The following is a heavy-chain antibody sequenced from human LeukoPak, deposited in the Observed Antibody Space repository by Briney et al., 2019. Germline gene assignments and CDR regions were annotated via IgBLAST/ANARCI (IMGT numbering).Heavy chain of an antibody. J-gene: IGHJ5*02. Sequence: GESLRISRKGSGYSFTSYWISWVRQTPGKGLEWMGRIDPSDSYTNYSPSFQGHVTISADKSISTAYLQWSSLKASDTAMYYCARREGDWFDPWGQGTLVTVSS. CDR3: ARREGDWFDP. CDR1: GYSFTSYW. V-gene: IGHV5-10-1*01. CDR2: IDPSDSYT.